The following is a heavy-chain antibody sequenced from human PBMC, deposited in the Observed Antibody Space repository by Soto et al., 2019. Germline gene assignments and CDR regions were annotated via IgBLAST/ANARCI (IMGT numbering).Heavy chain of an antibody. CDR3: ARTYGSGSLYYYYGMDV. D-gene: IGHD3-10*01. CDR1: GGSVSSGSYY. J-gene: IGHJ6*02. CDR2: IYYGGNT. Sequence: SETLSVTCTVSGGSVSSGSYYWSWIRQPPGKGLEWIGYIYYGGNTNYNPSLESRVTMSLDTSKNHFSLKLSSVTAADTAVYYCARTYGSGSLYYYYGMDVWGQGTTVTVSS. V-gene: IGHV4-61*03.